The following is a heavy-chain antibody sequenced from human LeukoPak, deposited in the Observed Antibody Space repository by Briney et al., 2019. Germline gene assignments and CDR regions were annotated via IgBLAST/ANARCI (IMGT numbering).Heavy chain of an antibody. CDR2: IYPGDSDT. J-gene: IGHJ4*02. Sequence: GESLKISCKGSGYDFVNYWIGWVRQKPGKGLELMGIIYPGDSDTRYSPSFQGQVTISADKSISTAFLQWRSLKASDTAKYYCVTGGSGSYYNPFDYWGQGTLVTVSS. CDR3: VTGGSGSYYNPFDY. D-gene: IGHD3-10*01. V-gene: IGHV5-51*01. CDR1: GYDFVNYW.